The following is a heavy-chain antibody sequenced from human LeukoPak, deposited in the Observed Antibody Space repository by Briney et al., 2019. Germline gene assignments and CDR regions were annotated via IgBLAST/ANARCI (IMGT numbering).Heavy chain of an antibody. D-gene: IGHD3-16*01. J-gene: IGHJ4*02. Sequence: SETLSLTCAVYGGSFSGYYWSWIRHPPGKGLEWIGSIYTTGDTRYNPSLKSRVTISVDTSKHQFSLKLSSVTAADTAVYYCARATPVGGVRFDYWGQGTLVTVSS. CDR1: GGSFSGYY. V-gene: IGHV4-4*09. CDR3: ARATPVGGVRFDY. CDR2: IYTTGDT.